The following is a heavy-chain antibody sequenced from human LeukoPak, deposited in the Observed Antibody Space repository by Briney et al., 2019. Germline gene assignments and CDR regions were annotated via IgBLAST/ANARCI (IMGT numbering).Heavy chain of an antibody. V-gene: IGHV1-18*01. CDR2: VSGHNGIA. CDR3: ARGGYDFASGYYYYFDY. CDR1: GYTFSTYN. Sequence: ASVKVSCKASGYTFSTYNVCWVRQAPGQGLEWMGCVSGHNGIADYAQKFQDRVSMTTDTSTSTVYMELRSLRSDDTAVFYCARGGYDFASGYYYYFDYWDQGTLVTVSS. J-gene: IGHJ4*02. D-gene: IGHD3-3*01.